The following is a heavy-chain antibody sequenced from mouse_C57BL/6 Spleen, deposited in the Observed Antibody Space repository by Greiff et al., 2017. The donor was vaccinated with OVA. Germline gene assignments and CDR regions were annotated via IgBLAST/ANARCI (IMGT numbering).Heavy chain of an antibody. CDR2: IYPRSGNT. CDR3: ARYDGYPFAY. CDR1: GYTFTSYG. J-gene: IGHJ3*01. V-gene: IGHV1-81*01. Sequence: QVQLQQSGAELARPGASVKLSCKASGYTFTSYGISWVKQRTGQGLEWIVEIYPRSGNTYYNEKFKGKATLTADKSSSTAYMALRSLTSEDSAVYFCARYDGYPFAYWGQGTLVTVSA. D-gene: IGHD2-3*01.